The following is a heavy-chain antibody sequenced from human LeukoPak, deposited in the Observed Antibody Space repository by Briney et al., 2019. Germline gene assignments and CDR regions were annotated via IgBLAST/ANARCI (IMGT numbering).Heavy chain of an antibody. CDR3: ATMYDSNSHYLRDFDY. D-gene: IGHD4-11*01. V-gene: IGHV1-69*13. Sequence: SVKVSCKASGGAFSNYATSWVRQAPGQGLEWMGGIIPLFRTPNYAQRFLGRITITADESTKTAFMELRSLRSDDTAMYYCATMYDSNSHYLRDFDYWGQGTLVTVSS. CDR2: IIPLFRTP. CDR1: GGAFSNYA. J-gene: IGHJ4*02.